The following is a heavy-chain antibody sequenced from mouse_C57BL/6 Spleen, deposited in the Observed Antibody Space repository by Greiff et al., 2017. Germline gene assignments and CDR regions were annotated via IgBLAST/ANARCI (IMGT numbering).Heavy chain of an antibody. D-gene: IGHD2-3*01. V-gene: IGHV1-22*01. CDR1: GYTFTDYN. CDR2: INPNNGGT. CDR3: ARGGYDGYLYYFDY. Sequence: DVQLQESGPELVKPGASVKMSCKASGYTFTDYNMHWVKQSHGKSLEWIGYINPNNGGTSYNQKFKGKATLTVNKSSSTAYMELRSLTSEDSAVYYCARGGYDGYLYYFDYWGQGTTLTVSS. J-gene: IGHJ2*01.